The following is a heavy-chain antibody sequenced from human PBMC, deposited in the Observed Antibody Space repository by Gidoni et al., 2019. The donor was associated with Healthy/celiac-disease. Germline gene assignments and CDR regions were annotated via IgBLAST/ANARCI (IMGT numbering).Heavy chain of an antibody. V-gene: IGHV1-69*01. Sequence: EVKKPGSSVKVSCKASGGTFSSYAISWVRQAPGQGLEWMGGIIPILGTANYAQKFQGRVTITADESTSTAYMELSSLRSEDTAVYYCARDGAHDYGDENFDYWGQGTLVTVSS. CDR1: GGTFSSYA. D-gene: IGHD4-17*01. CDR3: ARDGAHDYGDENFDY. CDR2: IIPILGTA. J-gene: IGHJ4*02.